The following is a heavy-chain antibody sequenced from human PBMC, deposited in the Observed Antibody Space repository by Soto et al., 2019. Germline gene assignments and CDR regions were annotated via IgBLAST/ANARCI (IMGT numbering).Heavy chain of an antibody. V-gene: IGHV4-4*02. CDR2: IYHSGST. D-gene: IGHD2-2*01. Sequence: QVQLQESGPGLVKPSGTLSLTCAVSGGSISSSDWWSWVRQPPGKGLEWLGEIYHSGSTNYNWSLRSRVTISVDKSKTQFALKLTSVTAADTAIYSCARTCSSATCPYYALDVWGQGTAVTVSS. J-gene: IGHJ6*02. CDR1: GGSISSSDW. CDR3: ARTCSSATCPYYALDV.